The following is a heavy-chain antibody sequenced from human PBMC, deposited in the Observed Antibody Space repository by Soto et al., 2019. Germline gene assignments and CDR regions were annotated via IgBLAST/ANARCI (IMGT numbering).Heavy chain of an antibody. CDR3: ARVGGNWNDDYFDF. CDR1: GYTFSDHD. J-gene: IGHJ4*02. CDR2: MNPNSGDT. V-gene: IGHV1-8*01. Sequence: QVQLVQSGAEVKKPGASVKVSCKASGYTFSDHDINWVRQASGQGPEWLGWMNPNSGDTGYAQNFQGRVTMTRDTSKRTAYMELSSLRSEYTAEYYCARVGGNWNDDYFDFWGQGTLVTVSS. D-gene: IGHD1-1*01.